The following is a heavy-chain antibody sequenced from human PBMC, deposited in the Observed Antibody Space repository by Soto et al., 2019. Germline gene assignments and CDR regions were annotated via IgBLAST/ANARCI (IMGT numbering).Heavy chain of an antibody. J-gene: IGHJ6*02. V-gene: IGHV5-51*01. CDR2: IYPGDSDT. Sequence: GGALKISCKGSGYSFSRYWVGWVGPIPGKSLEWMGIIYPGDSDTRYSPSFQGQVTISADKSISTAYLQWSSLKASDTAMYYCARRMVRGVLIQDYYGMDVWGQGTTVTVSS. CDR3: ARRMVRGVLIQDYYGMDV. D-gene: IGHD3-10*01. CDR1: GYSFSRYW.